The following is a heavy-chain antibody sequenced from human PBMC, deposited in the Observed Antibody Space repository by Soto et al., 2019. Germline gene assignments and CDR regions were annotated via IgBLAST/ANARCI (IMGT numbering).Heavy chain of an antibody. D-gene: IGHD3-16*01. CDR2: ISGSGGST. J-gene: IGHJ6*02. V-gene: IGHV3-23*01. Sequence: GGSLRLSCAASGFTFSSYAMSWVRQAPGKGLEWVSAISGSGGSTYYADSVKGRFTISRDNSKNTLYLQMNSLRAEDTAVYYCAKDIRFGSPGVYYYGMDVWGQGTTVTVSS. CDR1: GFTFSSYA. CDR3: AKDIRFGSPGVYYYGMDV.